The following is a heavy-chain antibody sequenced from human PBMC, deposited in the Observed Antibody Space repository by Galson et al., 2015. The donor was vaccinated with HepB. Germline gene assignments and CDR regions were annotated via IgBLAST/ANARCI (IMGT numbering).Heavy chain of an antibody. V-gene: IGHV3-30-3*01. J-gene: IGHJ4*02. D-gene: IGHD3-16*02. CDR2: DGTNK. CDR3: ARGYLWGSYRLDY. Sequence: DGTNKYYADSVKGRFTISRDNSKSTLYLQMNSLRGEDTAVYYCARGYLWGSYRLDYWGQGILVTVSS.